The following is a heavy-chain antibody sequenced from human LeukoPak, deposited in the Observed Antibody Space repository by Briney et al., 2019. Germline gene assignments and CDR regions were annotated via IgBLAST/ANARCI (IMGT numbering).Heavy chain of an antibody. J-gene: IGHJ6*04. D-gene: IGHD3-10*01. CDR3: ARHPPPRRWFGELSGLQWDV. Sequence: SETLSLTCAVYGGSFSGYYWSWIRQPPGKGLEWIGEINHSGSTNYNPSLKSRVTISVDTSKNQFSLKLSSVTAADTAVYYCARHPPPRRWFGELSGLQWDVWGKGTTVTISS. CDR1: GGSFSGYY. V-gene: IGHV4-34*01. CDR2: INHSGST.